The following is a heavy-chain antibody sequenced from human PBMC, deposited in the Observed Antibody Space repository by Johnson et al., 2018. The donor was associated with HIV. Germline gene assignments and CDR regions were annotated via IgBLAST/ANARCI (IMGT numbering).Heavy chain of an antibody. V-gene: IGHV3-30*18. CDR1: GFTFSSYG. Sequence: QMLLVESGGGVVQPGRSLRLSCAASGFTFSSYGMHWVRQAPGKGLEWVAVISYDANNKYYADSVKGRFTISRDNSKNTLYLQMKSLRAEDTAVYYCAKDPVGATWAFDIWGQGTMVTVSS. D-gene: IGHD1-26*01. CDR2: ISYDANNK. CDR3: AKDPVGATWAFDI. J-gene: IGHJ3*02.